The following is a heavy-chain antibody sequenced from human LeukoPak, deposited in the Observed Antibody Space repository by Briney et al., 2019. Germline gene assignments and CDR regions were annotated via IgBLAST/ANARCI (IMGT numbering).Heavy chain of an antibody. J-gene: IGHJ4*02. Sequence: GGSLGLSCVASGFTFSSYGMHWVRQAPGKGLEWVAVIWYDGSNKYYADSVKGRFTISRDNSKNTLYLQMNSLRAEDTAVYYCAKDSQGYFDYWGQGTLVTVSS. CDR2: IWYDGSNK. CDR3: AKDSQGYFDY. V-gene: IGHV3-30*02. CDR1: GFTFSSYG.